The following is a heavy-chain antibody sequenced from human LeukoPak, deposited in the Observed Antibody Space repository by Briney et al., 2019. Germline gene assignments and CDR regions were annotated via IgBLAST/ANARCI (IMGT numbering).Heavy chain of an antibody. J-gene: IGHJ4*02. V-gene: IGHV1-18*01. CDR2: ISAYNGNT. Sequence: GASVKVSCKASGYTFTSYGISWVRQAPGQGLEWMGWISAYNGNTNYAQKLQGRVTMTTDTSTSTAYMELRSLRSDDTAVYYCARDPGVLGVRTELDYWGQGTLVTVSS. CDR1: GYTFTSYG. D-gene: IGHD3-10*01. CDR3: ARDPGVLGVRTELDY.